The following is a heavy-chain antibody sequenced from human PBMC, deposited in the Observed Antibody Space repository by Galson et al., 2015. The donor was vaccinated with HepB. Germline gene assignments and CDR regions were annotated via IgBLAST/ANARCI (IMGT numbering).Heavy chain of an antibody. CDR2: ISGYDVNV. D-gene: IGHD5-24*01. CDR1: GYTFSRFS. Sequence: SVKVSCKASGYTFSRFSISWLRQAPGQGLEWMGWISGYDVNVRYAQKFQGRLTMTTDTSTSTAHLDLRSLRSDDSAVYYCARGGLATIVGPTFDYWGQGTLVTVSS. CDR3: ARGGLATIVGPTFDY. J-gene: IGHJ4*02. V-gene: IGHV1-18*01.